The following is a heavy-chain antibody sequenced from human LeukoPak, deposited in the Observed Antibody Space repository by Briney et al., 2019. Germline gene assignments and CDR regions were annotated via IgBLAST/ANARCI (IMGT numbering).Heavy chain of an antibody. CDR2: IIPILGIA. Sequence: SVKVSCEASGGTFSSYTISWVRQAPGQGLEWMGRIIPILGIANYAQKFQGRVTITADKSTSTAYMELSSLRSEDTAVYYCASGRGVWGSYRYTPDDAFDIWGQGTMVTVSS. V-gene: IGHV1-69*02. CDR1: GGTFSSYT. CDR3: ASGRGVWGSYRYTPDDAFDI. D-gene: IGHD3-16*02. J-gene: IGHJ3*02.